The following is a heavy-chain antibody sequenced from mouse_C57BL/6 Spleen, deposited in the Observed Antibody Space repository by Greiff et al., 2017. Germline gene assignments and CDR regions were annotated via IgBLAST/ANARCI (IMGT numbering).Heavy chain of an antibody. V-gene: IGHV1-26*01. CDR3: ARWSSYYPYFDY. CDR1: GYTFTDYY. J-gene: IGHJ2*01. CDR2: IIPNNGGT. Sequence: EVQLQQSGPELVKPGASVKISCKASGYTFTDYYMNWVKQSHGKSLEWIGDIIPNNGGTSYNQKFKGKSTLTLDKSSSTAYMELLSLTSEDSAVYYCARWSSYYPYFDYWGQGTTLTVSS. D-gene: IGHD2-10*01.